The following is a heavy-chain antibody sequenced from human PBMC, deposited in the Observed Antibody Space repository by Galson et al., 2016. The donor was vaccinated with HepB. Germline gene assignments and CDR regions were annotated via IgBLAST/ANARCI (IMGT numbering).Heavy chain of an antibody. Sequence: SLRLSCAASGFTFDNYTMNWLRQAPGKGLEWVSSVSHSSTYVYYADSVEGRFTISRDNAKNSLYLEMNSLRVEDTAAFYCARSLGWYFDVWGRGTLVTVSS. D-gene: IGHD6-6*01. V-gene: IGHV3-21*01. J-gene: IGHJ2*01. CDR1: GFTFDNYT. CDR2: VSHSSTYV. CDR3: ARSLGWYFDV.